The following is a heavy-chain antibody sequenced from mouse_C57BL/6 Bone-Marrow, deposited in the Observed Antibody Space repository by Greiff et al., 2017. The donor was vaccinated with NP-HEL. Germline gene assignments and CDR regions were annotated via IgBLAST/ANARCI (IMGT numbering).Heavy chain of an antibody. CDR3: ARAEGGITQYYFDY. CDR2: INYDGSST. J-gene: IGHJ2*01. V-gene: IGHV5-16*01. CDR1: GFTFSDYY. D-gene: IGHD2-4*01. Sequence: EVKLVESEGGLVQPGSSMKLSCTASGFTFSDYYMAWVRQVPEKGLEWVANINYDGSSTYYLDSLKSRFIISRDNAKNILYLQMSSLKSEDTATYYCARAEGGITQYYFDYWGQGTTLTVSS.